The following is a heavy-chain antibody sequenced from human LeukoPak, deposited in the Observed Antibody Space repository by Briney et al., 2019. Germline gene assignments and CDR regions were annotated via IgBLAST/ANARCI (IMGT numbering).Heavy chain of an antibody. D-gene: IGHD5-18*01. CDR2: IYYSGRA. V-gene: IGHV4-59*08. J-gene: IGHJ4*02. CDR3: ASSIGYIYGNFDY. CDR1: GGSISSYY. Sequence: SETLSLTCTVSGGSISSYYWSCSRQPPGQGREGWGDIYYSGRANYNPSLKSRVTISVDTSKNQFSLKLSSVTAADTAVYYCASSIGYIYGNFDYWGQGTLVTVSS.